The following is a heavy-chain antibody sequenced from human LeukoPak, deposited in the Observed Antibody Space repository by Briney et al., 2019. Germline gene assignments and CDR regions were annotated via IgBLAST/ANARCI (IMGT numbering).Heavy chain of an antibody. D-gene: IGHD3-10*01. CDR3: ASNYYGSGSLDY. CDR2: IYYSGST. Sequence: SETLSLTCTVSGSSISSYYWSWIRQPPGEGLEWIGYIYYSGSTNYNPSLKSRVTISVDTSKNQFSLKVSSVTAADTAVYYCASNYYGSGSLDYWGQGNLVTVSS. CDR1: GSSISSYY. J-gene: IGHJ4*02. V-gene: IGHV4-59*08.